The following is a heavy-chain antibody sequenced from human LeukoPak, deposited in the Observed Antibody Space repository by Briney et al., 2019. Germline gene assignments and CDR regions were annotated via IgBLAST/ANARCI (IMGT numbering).Heavy chain of an antibody. CDR2: IYSGGST. CDR3: ARAEYSYGLGYFDY. V-gene: IGHV3-53*01. D-gene: IGHD5-18*01. J-gene: IGHJ4*02. Sequence: GESLRLSCAASGFTFNNAWMTWVRQAPGKGLEWVSVIYSGGSTYYADSVKGRFTISRDNSKNTLYLQMNSLRTEDTAVYYCARAEYSYGLGYFDYWGQGTLVTVSS. CDR1: GFTFNNAW.